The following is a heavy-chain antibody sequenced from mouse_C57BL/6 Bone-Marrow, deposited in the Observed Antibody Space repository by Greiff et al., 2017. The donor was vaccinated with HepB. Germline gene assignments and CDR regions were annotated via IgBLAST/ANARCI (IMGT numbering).Heavy chain of an antibody. CDR3: VRHREYGSSYGYFDV. J-gene: IGHJ1*03. Sequence: EVQLVESGGGLVQPKGSLKLSCAASGFSFNTYAMNWVRQAPGKGLEWVARIRSKSNNYATYYAVAVKDRYTISRDDSESMLSLQMNNLKTEDTAMYYCVRHREYGSSYGYFDVWGTGTTVTVSS. V-gene: IGHV10-1*01. D-gene: IGHD1-1*01. CDR1: GFSFNTYA. CDR2: IRSKSNNYAT.